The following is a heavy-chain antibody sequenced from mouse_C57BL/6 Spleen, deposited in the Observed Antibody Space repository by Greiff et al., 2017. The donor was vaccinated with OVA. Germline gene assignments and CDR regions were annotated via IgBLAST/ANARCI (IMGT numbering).Heavy chain of an antibody. Sequence: VQLKESGPGLAKPSQTLSLTCSVTGYSITSDYWNWIRKFPGNKLEYMGYISYSGSTYYNPSLKSRISITRDTSKNQYYLQLNSVTTEDTATYYCAIAYDGSSPWYFDVWGTGTTVTVSS. CDR2: ISYSGST. V-gene: IGHV3-8*01. CDR1: GYSITSDY. J-gene: IGHJ1*03. D-gene: IGHD1-1*01. CDR3: AIAYDGSSPWYFDV.